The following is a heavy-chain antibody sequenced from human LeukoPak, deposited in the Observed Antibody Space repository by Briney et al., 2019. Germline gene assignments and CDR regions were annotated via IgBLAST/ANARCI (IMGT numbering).Heavy chain of an antibody. V-gene: IGHV1-18*01. CDR3: ARGHSSEYYYYYYGMDV. Sequence: ASVKVSCKASGYTFTSYGISWVRQAPGQGLEWMGWISAYNGNTNYAQKLQGRVTMTTDTSTSTAYMELRSLRSDDTAVYYCARGHSSEYYYYYYGMDVWGQGTTVTVSS. CDR2: ISAYNGNT. J-gene: IGHJ6*02. D-gene: IGHD6-19*01. CDR1: GYTFTSYG.